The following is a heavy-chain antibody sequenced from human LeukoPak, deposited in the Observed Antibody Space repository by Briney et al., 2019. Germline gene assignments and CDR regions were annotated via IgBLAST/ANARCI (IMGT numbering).Heavy chain of an antibody. J-gene: IGHJ5*02. CDR3: ARLVIP. CDR1: GFSISSDYY. Sequence: SETLSLTCTVSGFSISSDYYWGWIRQPPGKGLEWLGSVSHSGITYYNSSLNSRVTISVDTSNNQFSLKVNSVTAADTAVYYCARLVIPWGQGILVTVSS. D-gene: IGHD3-10*01. CDR2: VSHSGIT. V-gene: IGHV4-38-2*02.